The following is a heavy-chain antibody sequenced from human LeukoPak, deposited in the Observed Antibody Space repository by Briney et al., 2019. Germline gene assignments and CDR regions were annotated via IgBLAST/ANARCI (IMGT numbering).Heavy chain of an antibody. D-gene: IGHD4-17*01. Sequence: SETLSLTCSVSGGSISSYYWTWIRQPAGKGLEWIGRIYTSGSTNYNPSLKSRVTMSLDTSKNQFSLKLSSVTAADTAVYYCARGGDYHPYDYWGQGTPVTVSS. CDR1: GGSISSYY. V-gene: IGHV4-4*07. J-gene: IGHJ4*02. CDR2: IYTSGST. CDR3: ARGGDYHPYDY.